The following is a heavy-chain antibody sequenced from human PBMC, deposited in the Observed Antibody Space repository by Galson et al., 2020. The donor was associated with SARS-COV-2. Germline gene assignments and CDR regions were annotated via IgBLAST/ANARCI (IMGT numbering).Heavy chain of an antibody. CDR2: ISTSSRYT. V-gene: IGHV3-21*01. J-gene: IGHJ6*02. CDR1: GFPFSTYS. Sequence: NSAESLRLSCAASGFPFSTYSMNWVRLAPGKGLEWVSSISTSSRYTYYVDSVKGRFSISRDNPRNSLYLQMNSLRAEDTAVYYCARDEGIRGYNYGGLCDGRDVWGQATTVAVS. CDR3: ARDEGIRGYNYGGLCDGRDV. D-gene: IGHD5-18*01.